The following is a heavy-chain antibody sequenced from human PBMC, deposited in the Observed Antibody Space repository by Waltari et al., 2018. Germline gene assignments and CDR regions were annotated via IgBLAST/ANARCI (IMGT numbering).Heavy chain of an antibody. J-gene: IGHJ4*02. Sequence: EVQLLESGGGLAQPGGSLRLSCEASEFTFSNYAMSWVRQAPGKGLEWISGISGSGDSTYYADSVTGRFTISRDNSKNTLYLQMNSLRAEDTAVYYCANSTLKGYYWGQGTLVTVSS. V-gene: IGHV3-23*01. CDR1: EFTFSNYA. CDR2: ISGSGDST. CDR3: ANSTLKGYY.